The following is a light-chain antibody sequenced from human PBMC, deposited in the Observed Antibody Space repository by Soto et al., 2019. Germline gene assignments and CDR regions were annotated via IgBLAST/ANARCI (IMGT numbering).Light chain of an antibody. CDR2: DTS. J-gene: IGKJ2*02. Sequence: EIVMTQSPATLSVSPGERVTLSCRASQSVSRFLAWYQQRPGQAPRLLIYDTSTRATGVPARFSGSGSGTEFSLTISSLQSEDVAVYYCQQYYNWPPCTFGQGTKLEVK. CDR1: QSVSRF. V-gene: IGKV3-15*01. CDR3: QQYYNWPPCT.